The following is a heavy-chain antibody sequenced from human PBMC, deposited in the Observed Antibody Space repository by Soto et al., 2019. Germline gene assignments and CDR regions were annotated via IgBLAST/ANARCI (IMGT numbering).Heavy chain of an antibody. CDR3: ARHDQVVPAAIAGGFDP. CDR2: IYYSGST. V-gene: IGHV4-39*01. Sequence: SETLSLTCTVSGGPISSSSYYWGWIRQPPGKGLEGIGSIYYSGSTYYNPSLKIRLTISIDTSKNQFSLNLSSVTAADAAVYYCARHDQVVPAAIAGGFDPWGQGTLVTVSS. D-gene: IGHD2-2*01. CDR1: GGPISSSSYY. J-gene: IGHJ5*02.